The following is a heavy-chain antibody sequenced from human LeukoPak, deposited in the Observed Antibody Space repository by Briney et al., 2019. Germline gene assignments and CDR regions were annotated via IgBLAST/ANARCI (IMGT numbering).Heavy chain of an antibody. Sequence: GGSLRLSCAASGFTFRSYGMHWVRQAPGKGLEWVAVISYDGSNKYYADSVKGRFTISRDNSKNTLYLQMNSLRAEDTAVYYCAKDFRSSGMDVWGQGTTVTVSS. J-gene: IGHJ6*02. CDR1: GFTFRSYG. CDR3: AKDFRSSGMDV. CDR2: ISYDGSNK. D-gene: IGHD1-26*01. V-gene: IGHV3-30*18.